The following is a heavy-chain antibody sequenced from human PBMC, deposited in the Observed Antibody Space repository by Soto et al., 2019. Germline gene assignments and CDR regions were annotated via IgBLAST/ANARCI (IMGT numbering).Heavy chain of an antibody. CDR1: GGSISSYY. CDR3: ARESYSSGWTDIDAFDI. Sequence: PSETLSLTCTVSGGSISSYYWSWIRQPAGKGLEWIGRIYTSGSTDYNPSLKSRVTMSVDTSKNQFSLKLSSVTAADTAVYYCARESYSSGWTDIDAFDIWGQGTMVTVSS. V-gene: IGHV4-4*07. D-gene: IGHD6-19*01. J-gene: IGHJ3*02. CDR2: IYTSGST.